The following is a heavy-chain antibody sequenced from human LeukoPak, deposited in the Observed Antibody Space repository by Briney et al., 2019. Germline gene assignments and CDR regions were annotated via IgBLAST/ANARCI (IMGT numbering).Heavy chain of an antibody. D-gene: IGHD4-23*01. CDR2: IYYSGST. CDR1: GGSISSHY. Sequence: SDTLSLSCTVSGGSISSHYWSWIRQPPGKGLEWIGYIYYSGSTNYNPSLKSRVTISVDTSKNQFSLKLSSVTAADTAVYYCARGVTTVVTDDAFDIWGQGTMVTVSS. J-gene: IGHJ3*02. V-gene: IGHV4-59*11. CDR3: ARGVTTVVTDDAFDI.